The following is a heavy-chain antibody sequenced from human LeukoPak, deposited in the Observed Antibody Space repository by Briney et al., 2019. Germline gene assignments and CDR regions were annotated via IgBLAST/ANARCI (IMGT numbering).Heavy chain of an antibody. CDR1: GHSFSGFY. CDR3: AREWLIVVTGTGHLDY. J-gene: IGHJ4*02. CDR2: IIPNTGGT. Sequence: ASVKVSCKASGHSFSGFYMHWVRQAPGQGLEWMGWIIPNTGGTNYAQKFQGRVTMTRDTTISTAYMELSSLRSDDTAVYYCAREWLIVVTGTGHLDYWGQGTLVTVSS. V-gene: IGHV1-2*02. D-gene: IGHD6-19*01.